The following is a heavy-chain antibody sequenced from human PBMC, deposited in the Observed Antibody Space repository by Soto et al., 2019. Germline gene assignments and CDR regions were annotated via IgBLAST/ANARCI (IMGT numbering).Heavy chain of an antibody. V-gene: IGHV5-51*01. D-gene: IGHD3-22*01. J-gene: IGHJ6*02. CDR2: IYPGDSDT. Sequence: GESLKISCKGSGYSFTSYWIGWVRQMPGKGLEWMGIIYPGDSDTRYSPSFQGQVTISADKSISTAYLQWSSLKASDTAMYYCARQYYYDSSGSNEGGYYYYGMDVWGQGTTVTVSS. CDR3: ARQYYYDSSGSNEGGYYYYGMDV. CDR1: GYSFTSYW.